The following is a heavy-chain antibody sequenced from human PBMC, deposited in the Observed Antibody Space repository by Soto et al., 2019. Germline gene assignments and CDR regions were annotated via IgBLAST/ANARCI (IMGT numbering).Heavy chain of an antibody. CDR1: GAPLAGYY. J-gene: IGHJ5*02. CDR2: IYATGST. CDR3: VRDGTKNLRDWFDP. D-gene: IGHD1-1*01. V-gene: IGHV4-4*07. Sequence: SETLSLTCNVSGAPLAGYYWSWIRQPPGKGLEWIGRIYATGSTDYNPSLKSRLTMSVDMSKKQFSLTLRSVTAADTAMYYCVRDGTKNLRDWFDPWGQGILVTGSS.